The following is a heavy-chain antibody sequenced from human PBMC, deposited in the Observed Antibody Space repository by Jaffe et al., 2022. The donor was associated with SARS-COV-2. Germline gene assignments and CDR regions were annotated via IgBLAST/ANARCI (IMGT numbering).Heavy chain of an antibody. V-gene: IGHV3-33*01. CDR2: IWYDGSNK. CDR1: GFTFSSYG. Sequence: QVQLVESGGGVVQPGRSLRLSCAASGFTFSSYGMHWVRQAPGKGLEWVAVIWYDGSNKYYADSVKGRFTISRDNSKNTLYLQMNSLRAEDTAVYYCARLSRRDGYNFDYWGQGTLVTVSS. J-gene: IGHJ4*02. CDR3: ARLSRRDGYNFDY. D-gene: IGHD5-12*01.